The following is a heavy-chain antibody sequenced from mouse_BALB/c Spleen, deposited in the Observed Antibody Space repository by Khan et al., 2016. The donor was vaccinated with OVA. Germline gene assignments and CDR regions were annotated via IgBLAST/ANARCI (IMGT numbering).Heavy chain of an antibody. Sequence: DVKLQESGPGLVKPSQSLSLTCTVTGYSITSDYAWNWIRQFPGNKLEWMGYISSTGGTSYNPSLKSRISVTRDTSKKQFFLQLKSVTTEDTATYYCARSLYYSFGYALDCWGRGTSVTVSS. V-gene: IGHV3-2*02. D-gene: IGHD2-12*01. CDR2: ISSTGGT. J-gene: IGHJ4*01. CDR1: GYSITSDYA. CDR3: ARSLYYSFGYALDC.